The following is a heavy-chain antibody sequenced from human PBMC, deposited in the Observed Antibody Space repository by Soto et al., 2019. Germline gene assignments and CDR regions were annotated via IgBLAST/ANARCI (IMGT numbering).Heavy chain of an antibody. CDR3: ARNAWEEFSTLDW. J-gene: IGHJ4*02. CDR2: ITQDGSEK. Sequence: EVQLVESGGDLVQPGGSLRLSCVASGFTFSSHYMSWVRQAPGKGLEWVADITQDGSEKFYVHSVKGRFTISRDNARNSLFLKMNSLRVEDTAVYYCARNAWEEFSTLDWWGQGTLVSVSS. V-gene: IGHV3-7*01. D-gene: IGHD2-2*01. CDR1: GFTFSSHY.